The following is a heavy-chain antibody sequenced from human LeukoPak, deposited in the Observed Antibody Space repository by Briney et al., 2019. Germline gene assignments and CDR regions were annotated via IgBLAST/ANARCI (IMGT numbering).Heavy chain of an antibody. CDR1: GYSITSTNW. Sequence: SDTLSLTCTLSGYSITSTNWWGWIRQPPGKGLECIGYIYYSGTTHYNPSLKSRVTMSVDASKNQFSLKLSSVTAVDTAISYCAKSVDGGNSPFDYWGQGTLVTVSS. CDR3: AKSVDGGNSPFDY. CDR2: IYYSGTT. J-gene: IGHJ4*02. V-gene: IGHV4-28*01. D-gene: IGHD4-23*01.